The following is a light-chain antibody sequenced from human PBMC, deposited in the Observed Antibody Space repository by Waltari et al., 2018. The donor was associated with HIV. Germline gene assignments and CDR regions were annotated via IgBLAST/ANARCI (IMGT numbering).Light chain of an antibody. V-gene: IGKV3D-15*01. CDR3: QQYYNWPRT. Sequence: EIVMTQSPVTLSVSPGDRATLSCRASQSLSTDLAWYQQSPGQAPSLLIDGASTRAAGIPPRFSGSGAAKEFTLTISSLPSEDFADYYCQQYYNWPRTFGQGTRVEIK. CDR1: QSLSTD. J-gene: IGKJ1*01. CDR2: GAS.